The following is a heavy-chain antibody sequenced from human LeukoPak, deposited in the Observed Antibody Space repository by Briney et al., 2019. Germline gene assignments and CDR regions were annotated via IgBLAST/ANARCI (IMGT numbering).Heavy chain of an antibody. CDR2: ISSSSSTI. V-gene: IGHV3-48*02. CDR3: ARDRSSWYGGHFDY. J-gene: IGHJ4*02. CDR1: GFTFSSYS. Sequence: GGSLRLSCAASGFTFSSYSMNWVRQAPGKGLEWVSYISSSSSTIYYADSVKGRFTISRDNAKNSLYLQMNSLRDEDTAVYYCARDRSSWYGGHFDYWGQGTLVTVSS. D-gene: IGHD6-13*01.